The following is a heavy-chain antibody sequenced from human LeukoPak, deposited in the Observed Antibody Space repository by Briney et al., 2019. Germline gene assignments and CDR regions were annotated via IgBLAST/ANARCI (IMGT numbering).Heavy chain of an antibody. V-gene: IGHV3-23*01. CDR2: ISGSGAGT. J-gene: IGHJ4*02. CDR1: RFTFSSFA. Sequence: GGSLRLSCAASRFTFSSFAMSWVRQAPGKGLEWVSAISGSGAGTYYADSVKGRCTISRDNSKNTLYLQMSSLGAEDTAVYYCAKERTRTGDYFDYWGQGTLVTVSS. CDR3: AKERTRTGDYFDY. D-gene: IGHD2-8*02.